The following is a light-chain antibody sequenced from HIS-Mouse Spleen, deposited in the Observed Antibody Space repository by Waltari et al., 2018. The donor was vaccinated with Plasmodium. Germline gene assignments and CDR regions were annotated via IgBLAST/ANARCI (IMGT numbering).Light chain of an antibody. Sequence: DIQLTQSPSFLSASVGDRVTITCRASQGISSYLAWYQQKPGEAPKLLIYAASTWQSGVPSRFSGSGSGTEFTLTISSLQPEDFATYYCQQLNSYPITFGQGTRLEIK. V-gene: IGKV1-9*01. CDR1: QGISSY. CDR2: AAS. J-gene: IGKJ5*01. CDR3: QQLNSYPIT.